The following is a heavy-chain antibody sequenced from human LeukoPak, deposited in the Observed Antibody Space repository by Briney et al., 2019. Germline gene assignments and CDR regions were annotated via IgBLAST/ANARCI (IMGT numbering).Heavy chain of an antibody. J-gene: IGHJ4*02. Sequence: ASVKVSCKASGYTFTSYGISWVRQAPGQGLEWMGWISAYNGNTNYAQKLQGRVTMTTDTSTSTAYMEPRSLRSDDTAVYYCARDAPYYDYVWGHPSFDYWGQGTLVTVSS. CDR1: GYTFTSYG. CDR2: ISAYNGNT. CDR3: ARDAPYYDYVWGHPSFDY. D-gene: IGHD3-16*01. V-gene: IGHV1-18*01.